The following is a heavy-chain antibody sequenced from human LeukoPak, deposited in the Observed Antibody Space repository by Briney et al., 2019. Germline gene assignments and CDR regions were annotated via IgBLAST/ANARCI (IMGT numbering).Heavy chain of an antibody. CDR2: IRHDGNHK. Sequence: GGSLRLSCAASGFTFSSYGMHWVRKAPGKGLEWVAFIRHDGNHKNCADSVKGRFTISRDNSKNTLSLQMNSLRAEDTAVYYCAKDKNDYGDYYYMDVWGKGTTVTVSS. D-gene: IGHD4-17*01. CDR1: GFTFSSYG. J-gene: IGHJ6*03. V-gene: IGHV3-30*02. CDR3: AKDKNDYGDYYYMDV.